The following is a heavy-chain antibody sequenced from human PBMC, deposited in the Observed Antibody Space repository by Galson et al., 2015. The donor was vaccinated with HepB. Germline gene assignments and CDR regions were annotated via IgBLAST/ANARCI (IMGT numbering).Heavy chain of an antibody. D-gene: IGHD4/OR15-4a*01. J-gene: IGHJ4*02. Sequence: SVKVSCKASGYTFTSNGISWVRQAPGQGLEWMGWTSANSGNTIYAQKLQGRVTMTRDTSTGTAYVELGSLSSDDTAVYYCARDRDYRLDYWGQGTLVTVSS. V-gene: IGHV1-18*04. CDR2: TSANSGNT. CDR1: GYTFTSNG. CDR3: ARDRDYRLDY.